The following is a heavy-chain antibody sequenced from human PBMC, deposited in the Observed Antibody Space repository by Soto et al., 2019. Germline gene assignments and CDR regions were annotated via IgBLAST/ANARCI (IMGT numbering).Heavy chain of an antibody. Sequence: QVQLVESGGGVVQPGRSLRLSCAASGFTFSSYAMHWVRQAPGKGLEWVAVISYDGSNKYYADSVKGRFTISRDNSKNTLYLQMNSLRAEDTAVYYCARDLREMASPTLGYWGQGTLVTVSS. D-gene: IGHD4-17*01. J-gene: IGHJ4*02. CDR1: GFTFSSYA. V-gene: IGHV3-30-3*01. CDR2: ISYDGSNK. CDR3: ARDLREMASPTLGY.